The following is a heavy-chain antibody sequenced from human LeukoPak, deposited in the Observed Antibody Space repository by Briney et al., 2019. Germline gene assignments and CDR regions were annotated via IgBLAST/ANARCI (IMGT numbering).Heavy chain of an antibody. CDR1: GGSFSTYY. CDR2: IYYSGST. Sequence: SETLSLTCTVSGGSFSTYYWSWIRQPPGKGPEWIGYIYYSGSTNYNPSLKSRVTISVDTSKNQFSLRLSSVTAADTAVYYSARLASGSYGPLTPFDYWGQGTLVTVSS. V-gene: IGHV4-59*08. CDR3: ARLASGSYGPLTPFDY. D-gene: IGHD1-26*01. J-gene: IGHJ4*02.